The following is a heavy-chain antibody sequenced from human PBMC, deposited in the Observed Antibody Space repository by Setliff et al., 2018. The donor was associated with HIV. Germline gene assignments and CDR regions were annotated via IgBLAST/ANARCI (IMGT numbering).Heavy chain of an antibody. Sequence: SETLSLTCTVSSGSISDYYWSWIRQPPGKGLEWIGYIHASGSTNYNPSLKSRVTISVGTSKNRFSLKLTSVTAADTAVYYCARLSGDYYYFDYWGQGTLVTVSS. J-gene: IGHJ4*02. V-gene: IGHV4-4*09. D-gene: IGHD2-21*02. CDR1: SGSISDYY. CDR3: ARLSGDYYYFDY. CDR2: IHASGST.